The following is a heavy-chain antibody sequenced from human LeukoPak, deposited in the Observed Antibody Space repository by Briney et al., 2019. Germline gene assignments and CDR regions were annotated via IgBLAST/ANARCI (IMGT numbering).Heavy chain of an antibody. V-gene: IGHV3-23*01. CDR3: AKSPWQHPGEDWFDP. J-gene: IGHJ5*02. CDR2: ISGSGGST. CDR1: GFTFSSYV. Sequence: GGSLRLSCAASGFTFSSYVMSWVRQAPGKGLEWVSAISGSGGSTYYADSVKGRFTISRDNSKNTLYLQMNSLRAEDTAVYYCAKSPWQHPGEDWFDPWGQGTLVTVSS. D-gene: IGHD3-10*01.